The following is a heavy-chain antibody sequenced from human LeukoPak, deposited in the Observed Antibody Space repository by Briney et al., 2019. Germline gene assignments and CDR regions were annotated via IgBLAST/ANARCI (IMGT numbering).Heavy chain of an antibody. J-gene: IGHJ4*02. CDR2: ISYDGSNK. V-gene: IGHV3-30-3*01. CDR3: ARAKQLALFGY. D-gene: IGHD6-6*01. CDR1: GFTFSSYA. Sequence: GGSLRLSCAASGFTFSSYAMHWVRQAPGKGLEWVAVISYDGSNKYYADSVKGRFTISRDNSKNTLYLQMNSLRAEDTAVYYCARAKQLALFGYWGQGTLVTVPS.